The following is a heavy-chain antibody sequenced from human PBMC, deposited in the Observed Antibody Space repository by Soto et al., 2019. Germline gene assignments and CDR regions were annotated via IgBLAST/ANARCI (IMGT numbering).Heavy chain of an antibody. CDR1: GGSISSSSYY. Sequence: SETLSLTCTVSGGSISSSSYYWGWIRQPPGKGLEWIGSIYYSGSTYYNPSLKSRVTISVDTSKNQFSLKLSSVTAADTAVYYCASWGLDYYYYYYGLDAWGQGTTVTVSS. V-gene: IGHV4-39*01. CDR3: ASWGLDYYYYYYGLDA. CDR2: IYYSGST. D-gene: IGHD3-16*01. J-gene: IGHJ6*02.